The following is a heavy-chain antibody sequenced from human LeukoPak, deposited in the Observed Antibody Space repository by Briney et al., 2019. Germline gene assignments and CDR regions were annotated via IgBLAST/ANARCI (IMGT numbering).Heavy chain of an antibody. D-gene: IGHD3-22*01. CDR2: IYYSGST. Sequence: PSETLSLTCTVSGGSISSSSYYWGWIRQPPGKGLEWIGSIYYSGSTYYNPSLKSRVTISVDTSKNQFSLKLSSVTAADTAVYYCARDFPLRHYYDSQFDYWGQGTLVTVSS. CDR3: ARDFPLRHYYDSQFDY. V-gene: IGHV4-39*07. CDR1: GGSISSSSYY. J-gene: IGHJ4*02.